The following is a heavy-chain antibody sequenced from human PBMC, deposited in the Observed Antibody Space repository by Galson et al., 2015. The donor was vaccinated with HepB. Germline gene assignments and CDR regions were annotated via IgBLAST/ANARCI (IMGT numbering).Heavy chain of an antibody. V-gene: IGHV3-30*03. J-gene: IGHJ6*02. D-gene: IGHD3-9*01. CDR1: GFNFINYG. Sequence: SLRLSCAASGFNFINYGMHWVRQAPGKGLEWVAVISFDGRNKYYTDSVKGRLTISRDNSKNTLYLQMNSLRPEDTAVYYCARITNFDWLLNHYYGMDVWGQGTTVTVSS. CDR2: ISFDGRNK. CDR3: ARITNFDWLLNHYYGMDV.